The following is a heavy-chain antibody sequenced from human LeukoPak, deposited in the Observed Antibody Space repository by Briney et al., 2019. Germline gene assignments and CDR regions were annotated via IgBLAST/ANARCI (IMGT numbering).Heavy chain of an antibody. V-gene: IGHV3-48*03. CDR1: GFTFSSYA. J-gene: IGHJ6*03. Sequence: PGGSLRLSCAASGFTFSSYAMNWVRQAPGKGLEWVSYISSSGSTIYYADSVKGRFTISRDNAKNSLYLQMNSLRAEDTAVYYCARVRALYPGPEYYYMDVWGKGTTVTISS. D-gene: IGHD3-10*01. CDR3: ARVRALYPGPEYYYMDV. CDR2: ISSSGSTI.